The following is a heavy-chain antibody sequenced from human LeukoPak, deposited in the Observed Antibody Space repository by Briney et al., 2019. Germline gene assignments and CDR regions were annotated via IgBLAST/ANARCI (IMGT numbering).Heavy chain of an antibody. CDR2: ISSSSSYI. CDR1: GFTFRSYS. CDR3: ARDRGSDCSSTSCYPFDY. Sequence: GGSLRLSCAASGFTFRSYSMNWVRQAPGKGLEWVSSISSSSSYIYYADSVKGRFTISRDNAKNSLYLQMNSLRAEDTAVYYCARDRGSDCSSTSCYPFDYWGQGTLVTVSS. J-gene: IGHJ4*02. D-gene: IGHD2-2*01. V-gene: IGHV3-21*01.